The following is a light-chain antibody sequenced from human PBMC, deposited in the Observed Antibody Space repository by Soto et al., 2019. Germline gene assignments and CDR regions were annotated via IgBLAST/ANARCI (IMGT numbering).Light chain of an antibody. CDR2: LYSDGSH. CDR1: SGHSNYA. J-gene: IGLJ3*02. Sequence: QPVLTQSPSASASLGASVKFTCTLSSGHSNYAIAWHQQQPEKGPRYLMKLYSDGSHDKGDGIPDRFSGSSSGAERYLTISSLQSDDEADYYCQTWGTGIRVFGGGTKLTVL. CDR3: QTWGTGIRV. V-gene: IGLV4-69*01.